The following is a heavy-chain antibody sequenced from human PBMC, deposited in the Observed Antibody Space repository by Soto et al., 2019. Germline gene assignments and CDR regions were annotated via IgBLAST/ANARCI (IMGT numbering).Heavy chain of an antibody. V-gene: IGHV5-10-1*01. D-gene: IGHD3-22*01. CDR2: IDPSDSYT. Sequence: GQSLKISCKGSEYSFTSYWISCVRQMPGKGLEWMGGIDPSDSYTNYSPSFQGHVTISADKSISTAYLQWSSLKASDTAMYYCARIPDTYYYDSSGYSRVPVWGQGTLVTVSS. CDR1: EYSFTSYW. J-gene: IGHJ4*02. CDR3: ARIPDTYYYDSSGYSRVPV.